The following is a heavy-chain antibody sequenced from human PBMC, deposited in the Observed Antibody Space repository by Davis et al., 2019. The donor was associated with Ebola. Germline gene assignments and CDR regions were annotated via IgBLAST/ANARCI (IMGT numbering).Heavy chain of an antibody. CDR1: GFTFSSYA. CDR3: ARAPYPKNRRSTRGYYMDV. J-gene: IGHJ6*03. CDR2: ISGSGGST. Sequence: PGGSLRLSCAASGFTFSSYAMSWVRQAPGKGLEWVSAISGSGGSTYYADSVKGRFTISRDNSKNTLYLQMNSLRAEDTAVYYCARAPYPKNRRSTRGYYMDVWGKGTTVTVSS. D-gene: IGHD2/OR15-2a*01. V-gene: IGHV3-23*01.